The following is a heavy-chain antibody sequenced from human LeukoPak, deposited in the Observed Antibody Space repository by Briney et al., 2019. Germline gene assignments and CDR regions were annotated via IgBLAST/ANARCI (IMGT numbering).Heavy chain of an antibody. CDR2: VRWNSCSI. CDR1: GFTFDDYA. Sequence: GRSLTLSCAASGFTFDDYAMHWVRQAPGKCLEWVSGVRWNSCSIGYADSVKGRFTISRDNAKNSLYLQMNSLRADDMALYNCAKSDTPYYYDISGYYSYWGQGTLVTVSS. V-gene: IGHV3-9*03. J-gene: IGHJ4*02. D-gene: IGHD3-22*01. CDR3: AKSDTPYYYDISGYYSY.